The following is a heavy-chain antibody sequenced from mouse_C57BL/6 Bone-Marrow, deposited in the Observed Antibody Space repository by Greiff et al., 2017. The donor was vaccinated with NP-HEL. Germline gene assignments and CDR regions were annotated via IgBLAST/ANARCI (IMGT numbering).Heavy chain of an antibody. Sequence: QVQLQQSGAELARPGASVKLSCKASGYTFPSYGISWVKQRTGQGLEWIGEIYPRSGNTYYNEKFKGKAPLTADKSSSTAYMELRSLRSEDSAVYFCAREGIYDGYYVAYWGQGTLVTVSA. CDR1: GYTFPSYG. V-gene: IGHV1-81*01. J-gene: IGHJ3*01. CDR3: AREGIYDGYYVAY. CDR2: IYPRSGNT. D-gene: IGHD2-3*01.